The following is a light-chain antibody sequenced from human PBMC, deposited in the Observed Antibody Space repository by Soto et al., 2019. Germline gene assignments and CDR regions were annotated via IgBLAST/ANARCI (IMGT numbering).Light chain of an antibody. CDR1: QSISTY. J-gene: IGKJ4*01. CDR3: QQSYTTPLT. CDR2: AAS. Sequence: DIQMTQSPYSLSASVGETVTITCRASQSISTYLNWYQQKPGKAPELLIYAASSLQSGVPLRFTGSGSGTDFTLTIISLQPEDFASYYCQQSYTTPLTFGGGTKVEIK. V-gene: IGKV1-39*01.